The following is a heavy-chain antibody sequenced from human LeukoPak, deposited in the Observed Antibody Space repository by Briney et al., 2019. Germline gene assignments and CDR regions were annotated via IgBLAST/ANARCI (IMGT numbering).Heavy chain of an antibody. J-gene: IGHJ4*02. Sequence: PSETLSLTCTVSGGSISSSSYYWGWIRQPPGKGLEWIGSIYYSGSTYYNPSLRSRVTISVDTSKNQFSLKLSSVTAADTAVYYCARVGNRQYYDPAATEFDYWGQGTLVTVSS. CDR2: IYYSGST. CDR3: ARVGNRQYYDPAATEFDY. D-gene: IGHD3-22*01. CDR1: GGSISSSSYY. V-gene: IGHV4-39*07.